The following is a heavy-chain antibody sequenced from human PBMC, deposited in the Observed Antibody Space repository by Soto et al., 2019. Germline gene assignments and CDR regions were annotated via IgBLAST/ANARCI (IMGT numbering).Heavy chain of an antibody. J-gene: IGHJ4*02. Sequence: SETLSLTCAVYGGSFSGYYWSWIRQPPGKGLEWIGEINHSGSTNYNPSLKSRVTISVDTSKNQFSLKLSSVTAADTAVYYCARGRGYCSGGSCHNYFDYWGQGTLVTVSS. V-gene: IGHV4-34*01. CDR2: INHSGST. D-gene: IGHD2-15*01. CDR1: GGSFSGYY. CDR3: ARGRGYCSGGSCHNYFDY.